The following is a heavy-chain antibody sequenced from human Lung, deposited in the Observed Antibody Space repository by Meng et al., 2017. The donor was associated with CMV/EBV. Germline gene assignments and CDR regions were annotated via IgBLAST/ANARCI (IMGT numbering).Heavy chain of an antibody. CDR2: IYYNRGT. CDR3: ARGHYGDSSDYFDF. Sequence: ETXSLTCTGSGVSISHYCWNWIRQPPGKGLEWIGYIYYNRGTNYNPSLKGRVTISLETYKNQFSLKLSSVTAADTAVYYCARGHYGDSSDYFDFWGQGTPVTVSS. D-gene: IGHD2-21*01. V-gene: IGHV4-59*01. CDR1: GVSISHYC. J-gene: IGHJ4*02.